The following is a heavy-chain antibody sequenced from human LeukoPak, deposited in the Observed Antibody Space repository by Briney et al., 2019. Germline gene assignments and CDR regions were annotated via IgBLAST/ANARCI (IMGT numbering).Heavy chain of an antibody. CDR3: SRDRTLYSSYAFDY. CDR2: IKQDGSEK. D-gene: IGHD4-11*01. V-gene: IGHV3-7*01. Sequence: GGSLRLSCAASGFTFSSYWMSWVRQAPGKGLEWVANIKQDGSEKYYVDSVKGRFTISRDNAKNSLYLQMNSLRAEDTAVYYCSRDRTLYSSYAFDYWGQGALVTVSS. J-gene: IGHJ4*02. CDR1: GFTFSSYW.